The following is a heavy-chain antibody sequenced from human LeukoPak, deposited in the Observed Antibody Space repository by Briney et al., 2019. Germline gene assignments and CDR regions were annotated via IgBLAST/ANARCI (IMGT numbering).Heavy chain of an antibody. CDR1: GGSISSYY. V-gene: IGHV4-59*01. D-gene: IGHD3-9*01. CDR2: IYYSGSI. J-gene: IGHJ6*02. Sequence: SETLSLTCTVSGGSISSYYWSWIRQPPGKGLEWIGYIYYSGSINYNPSLKSRVTISVDTSKNQFSLKLSTVTAADTAVYYCARVEDILTGYYRRPYYYYGMDVWGQGTTVTVSS. CDR3: ARVEDILTGYYRRPYYYYGMDV.